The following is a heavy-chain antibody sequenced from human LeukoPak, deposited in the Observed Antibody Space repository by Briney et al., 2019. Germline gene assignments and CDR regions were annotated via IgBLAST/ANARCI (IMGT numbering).Heavy chain of an antibody. V-gene: IGHV4-39*07. CDR2: IYYSGST. CDR1: DGSITMDYYY. D-gene: IGHD3-10*01. CDR3: ARAGRSGSTPDY. J-gene: IGHJ4*02. Sequence: SETLSLTCSVSDGSITMDYYYWGWVRQPPGKGLEWIGSIYYSGSTYYTPSLKSRVTISVDTSKNQFSLKLSSVTAADTAVYYCARAGRSGSTPDYWGQGTLVTVSS.